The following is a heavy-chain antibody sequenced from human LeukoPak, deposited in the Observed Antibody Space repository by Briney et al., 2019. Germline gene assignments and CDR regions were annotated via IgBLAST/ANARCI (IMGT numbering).Heavy chain of an antibody. CDR1: GGSITSSSYY. CDR2: IFYSGST. CDR3: AKQQLVRRFDY. V-gene: IGHV4-39*05. D-gene: IGHD6-13*01. Sequence: KTSETPSLTCTVSGGSITSSSYYWGWIRQPPGKGLEWIGSIFYSGSTYYNPSLKSRVTISVDTSKTQFSLKLSSVTAADTAVYYCAKQQLVRRFDYWGQGTLVTVSS. J-gene: IGHJ4*02.